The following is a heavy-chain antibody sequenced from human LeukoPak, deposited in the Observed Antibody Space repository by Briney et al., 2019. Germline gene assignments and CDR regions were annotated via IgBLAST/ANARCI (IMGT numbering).Heavy chain of an antibody. D-gene: IGHD6-6*01. CDR3: ARDMDSSSHYLDY. J-gene: IGHJ4*02. CDR2: IWYDGSNS. Sequence: GKSLRLSCAASGFTFRSHGMHWVRQAPGKGLQWVGVIWYDGSNSYYADSVKGRFTISRDNSKNTLYLQMNSLRAEDTAVYYCARDMDSSSHYLDYWGQGALVTVSS. CDR1: GFTFRSHG. V-gene: IGHV3-33*01.